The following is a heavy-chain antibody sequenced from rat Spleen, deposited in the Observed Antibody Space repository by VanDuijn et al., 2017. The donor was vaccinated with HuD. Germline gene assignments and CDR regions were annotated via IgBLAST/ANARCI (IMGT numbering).Heavy chain of an antibody. V-gene: IGHV5-50*01. Sequence: EVQLVESDGGLVQPGRSLKLSCAASGFTFSDYYMAWVRQAPKKGLEWIAMIYYDSSKMYYADTVKGRFTISRDNSKNTLYLEMNSLRSEDTAMYYCAAWGQLYLDYWGQGVMVTVSS. CDR1: GFTFSDYY. CDR3: AAWGQLYLDY. CDR2: IYYDSSKM. J-gene: IGHJ2*01. D-gene: IGHD1-2*01.